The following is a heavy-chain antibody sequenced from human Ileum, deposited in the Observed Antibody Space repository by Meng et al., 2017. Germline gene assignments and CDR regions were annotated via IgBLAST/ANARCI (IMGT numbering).Heavy chain of an antibody. V-gene: IGHV4-34*01. J-gene: IGHJ5*02. Sequence: QVQPTEWAACLFKPSETLSLTFAVYGGCVSGYDWSWIRQPPGKGLEWIGEINHSGSTNYNPSLKSRVTISVDTSKNQFSLKLSSVTAADTAVYYCARGGPWFDPWGQGTLVTVSS. CDR2: INHSGST. CDR1: GGCVSGYD. CDR3: ARGGPWFDP.